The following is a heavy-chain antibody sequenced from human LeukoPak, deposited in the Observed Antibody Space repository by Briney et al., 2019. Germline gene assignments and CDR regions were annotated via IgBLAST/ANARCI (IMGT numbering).Heavy chain of an antibody. J-gene: IGHJ4*02. CDR2: IIPILGIA. CDR3: ARAPTASSSWHYFDY. D-gene: IGHD6-13*01. Sequence: ASVKVSCKASGYTFTGYYMHWVRQAPGQGLEWMGRIIPILGIANYAQKFQGRVTITADKSTSTAYMELSSLRSEDTAVYYCARAPTASSSWHYFDYWGQGTLVTVSS. V-gene: IGHV1-69*04. CDR1: GYTFTGYY.